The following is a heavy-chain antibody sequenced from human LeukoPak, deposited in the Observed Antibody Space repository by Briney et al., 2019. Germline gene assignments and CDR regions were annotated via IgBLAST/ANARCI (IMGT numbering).Heavy chain of an antibody. CDR3: ARAHSPGIAAAADSYYYYYGMDV. CDR2: IWYDGSNK. V-gene: IGHV3-33*01. CDR1: GFTFSSYG. J-gene: IGHJ6*04. D-gene: IGHD6-13*01. Sequence: PGRSLRLSCAASGFTFSSYGMHWVRQAPGKGLEWVAVIWYDGSNKYYADSVKGRFTISRDNSKNTLYLQMNSLRAEDTAVYYCARAHSPGIAAAADSYYYYYGMDVWGKGTTVTVSS.